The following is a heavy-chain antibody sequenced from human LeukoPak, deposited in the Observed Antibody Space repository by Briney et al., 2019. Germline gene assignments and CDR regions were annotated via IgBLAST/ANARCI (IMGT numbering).Heavy chain of an antibody. D-gene: IGHD3-22*01. CDR2: ISSSSSTI. J-gene: IGHJ4*02. Sequence: GGSLRLSCAASGFTFSRYWMHWVRQAPGKGLEWVSYISSSSSTIYYADSVKGRFTISRDNAKNSLYLQMNSLGDEDTAVYYCATYYYESSGYYSWGQGTLVTVSS. CDR1: GFTFSRYW. CDR3: ATYYYESSGYYS. V-gene: IGHV3-48*02.